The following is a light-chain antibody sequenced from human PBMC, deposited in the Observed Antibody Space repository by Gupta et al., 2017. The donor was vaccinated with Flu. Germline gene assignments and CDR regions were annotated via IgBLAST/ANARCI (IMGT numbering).Light chain of an antibody. CDR2: SAS. J-gene: IGKJ3*01. Sequence: ASSVSASVVDTVTITCRASRGSAAWGAWYQQKPGTAPKFLIYSASNLQAGVPSRFSGSGSGTNFTRTSSSLQPEDVATDFCQKSETVPLTFGPGTKVD. CDR3: QKSETVPLT. V-gene: IGKV1D-12*01. CDR1: RGSAAW.